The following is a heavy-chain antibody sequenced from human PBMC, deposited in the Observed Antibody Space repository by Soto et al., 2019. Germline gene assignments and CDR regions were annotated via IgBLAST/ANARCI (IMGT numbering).Heavy chain of an antibody. CDR2: NSGSGGST. J-gene: IGHJ6*02. D-gene: IGHD6-13*01. CDR1: GFTFSSYA. Sequence: GGSLRLSCAASGFTFSSYAMSWVRQAPGKGLEWVSANSGSGGSTYYADSVKGRFTISRDNSKNKLYLQMNSLRAEDTAVYYCAKVIAAAGPYYYYGMDVWGQGTTVTVSS. V-gene: IGHV3-23*01. CDR3: AKVIAAAGPYYYYGMDV.